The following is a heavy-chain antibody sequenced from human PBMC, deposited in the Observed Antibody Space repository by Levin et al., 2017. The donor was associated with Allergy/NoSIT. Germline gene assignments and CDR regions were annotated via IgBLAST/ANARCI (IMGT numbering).Heavy chain of an antibody. D-gene: IGHD4-17*01. CDR2: INPNSGGT. CDR3: ARERFTVTKFDY. CDR1: GYTFTGYY. J-gene: IGHJ4*02. V-gene: IGHV1-2*06. Sequence: ASVKVSCKASGYTFTGYYMHWVRQAPGQGLEWMGRINPNSGGTNYAQKFQGRVTMTRDTSISTAYMELSRLRSDDTAVYYCARERFTVTKFDYWGQGTLVTVSS.